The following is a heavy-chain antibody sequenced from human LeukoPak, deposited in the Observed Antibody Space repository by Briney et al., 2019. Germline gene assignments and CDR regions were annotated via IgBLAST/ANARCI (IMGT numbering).Heavy chain of an antibody. V-gene: IGHV3-49*04. CDR2: IRSKAYGGTT. D-gene: IGHD2-15*01. CDR1: GFTFGDYA. CDR3: TRVSLVAASVFFDY. Sequence: GGSLRLSCTASGFTFGDYAMSWVRQAPGKGLERVSFIRSKAYGGTTEYAASVKGRFTISRDDSKSIAYLHMNSLKTEDTAVYHCTRVSLVAASVFFDYWGQGTLVTVSS. J-gene: IGHJ4*02.